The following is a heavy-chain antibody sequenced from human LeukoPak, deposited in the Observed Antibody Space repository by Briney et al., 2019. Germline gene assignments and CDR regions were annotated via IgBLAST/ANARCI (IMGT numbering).Heavy chain of an antibody. V-gene: IGHV1-69*05. CDR3: AREIFRLDY. Sequence: ASVKVSCKASGGTFSSYVISWVRQAPGQGLEWMGGIIPIFGTANYAQKLQGRVTMTTDTSTSTAYMELRSLRSDDTAVYYCAREIFRLDYWGQGTLVTVSS. J-gene: IGHJ4*02. D-gene: IGHD3/OR15-3a*01. CDR2: IIPIFGTA. CDR1: GGTFSSYV.